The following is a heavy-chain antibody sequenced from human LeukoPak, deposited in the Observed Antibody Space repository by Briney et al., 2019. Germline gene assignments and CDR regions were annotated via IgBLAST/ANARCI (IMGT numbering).Heavy chain of an antibody. CDR3: ARALSSSSSWYAGGMDV. Sequence: ASVKVSCKASGYTFTSYDINWVRQATGQGLEWMAWMNPNSGNTGYAQKFQGRVTMTRNASINTAYMELSSLRSEDTALYYCARALSSSSSWYAGGMDVWGQGTTVTVSS. CDR2: MNPNSGNT. V-gene: IGHV1-8*01. CDR1: GYTFTSYD. D-gene: IGHD6-13*01. J-gene: IGHJ6*02.